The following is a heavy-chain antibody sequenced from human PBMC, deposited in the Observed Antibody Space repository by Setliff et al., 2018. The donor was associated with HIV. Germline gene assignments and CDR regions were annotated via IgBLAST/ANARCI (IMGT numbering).Heavy chain of an antibody. D-gene: IGHD2-15*01. J-gene: IGHJ4*02. CDR1: GYTFTSYG. V-gene: IGHV1-18*01. Sequence: ASVKVSCKASGYTFTSYGISWVRQAPGQGLEWMGWISGYNGNTNYAQKLQGRVTMTTDTSTSTAYMELTSMRSDYTAVYYCARGNTPGYCSGGSCSNHDYWGQGTLVTVSS. CDR2: ISGYNGNT. CDR3: ARGNTPGYCSGGSCSNHDY.